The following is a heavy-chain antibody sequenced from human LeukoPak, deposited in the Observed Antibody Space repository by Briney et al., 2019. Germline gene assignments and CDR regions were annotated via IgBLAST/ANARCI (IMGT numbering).Heavy chain of an antibody. V-gene: IGHV5-51*01. CDR3: ARVIVPAASWFDP. CDR1: GYSFTSYW. J-gene: IGHJ5*02. Sequence: ESLKISCKGSGYSFTSYWIGWVRQMPGKGLEWMGIIYPGDSDTRYGPSFQGQVTISADKSISTAYLQWSSLKASDTAMYYCARVIVPAASWFDPWGQGTLVTVSS. CDR2: IYPGDSDT. D-gene: IGHD2-2*01.